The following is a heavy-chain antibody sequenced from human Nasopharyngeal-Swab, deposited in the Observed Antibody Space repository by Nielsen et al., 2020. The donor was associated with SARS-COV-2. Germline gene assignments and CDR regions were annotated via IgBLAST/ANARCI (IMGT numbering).Heavy chain of an antibody. J-gene: IGHJ4*02. Sequence: SVKVSCKASGGTFSSYAISWVRRAPGQGLEWMGGIIPIFGTANYAQKFQGRVTITADESTSTAYMELSSPRSEDTAVYYCAREGYYGSGSYAPFDYWGQGTLVTVSS. D-gene: IGHD3-10*01. CDR2: IIPIFGTA. CDR3: AREGYYGSGSYAPFDY. CDR1: GGTFSSYA. V-gene: IGHV1-69*13.